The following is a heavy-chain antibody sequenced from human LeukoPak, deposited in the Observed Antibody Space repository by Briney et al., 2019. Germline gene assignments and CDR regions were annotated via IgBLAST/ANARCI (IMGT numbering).Heavy chain of an antibody. CDR1: SGSISSSSYY. CDR2: IYYSGST. CDR3: ARLVVGSSWYEDY. Sequence: PSETLSLTCTVSSGSISSSSYYWGWIRQPPGKGLEWIGSIYYSGSTYYNPSLKSRVTISVDTSKNQFSLKLSSVTAADTAVYYCARLVVGSSWYEDYWGQGTLVTVSS. V-gene: IGHV4-39*01. J-gene: IGHJ4*02. D-gene: IGHD6-13*01.